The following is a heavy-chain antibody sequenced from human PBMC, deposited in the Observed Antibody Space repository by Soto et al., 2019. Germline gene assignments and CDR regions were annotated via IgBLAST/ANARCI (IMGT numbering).Heavy chain of an antibody. CDR2: ISGSGGST. J-gene: IGHJ6*02. D-gene: IGHD3-3*01. CDR1: GFTFSSYA. V-gene: IGHV3-23*01. Sequence: PGGSLRLSCAASGFTFSSYAMSWVRQAPGKGLEWVSAISGSGGSTYYADSVKGRFTISRDNSKNTLYLQMNSLRAEDTAVYYCAKSFRYITIFGVVLPLGVWGQGTRFTVSS. CDR3: AKSFRYITIFGVVLPLGV.